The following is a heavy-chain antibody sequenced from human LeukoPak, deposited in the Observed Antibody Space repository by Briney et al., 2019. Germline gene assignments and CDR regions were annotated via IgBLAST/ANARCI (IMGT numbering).Heavy chain of an antibody. D-gene: IGHD6-13*01. J-gene: IGHJ5*02. Sequence: SETLSLTCAVYGGSFSGYYWSWIRRPPGKGLEWIGEINHSGSTNYNPSLKSRVTISVDTSKNQFSLKLSSVTAADTAVYYCARVAASNWFDPWGQGTLVTVSS. CDR2: INHSGST. CDR1: GGSFSGYY. CDR3: ARVAASNWFDP. V-gene: IGHV4-34*01.